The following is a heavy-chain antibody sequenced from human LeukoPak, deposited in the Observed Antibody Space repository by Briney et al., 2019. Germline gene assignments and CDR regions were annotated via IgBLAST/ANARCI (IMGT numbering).Heavy chain of an antibody. Sequence: PGGSLRLSCVASGFIFSTYAMSWVRQSPGKGLEWVSGISGSGDDSNCGDTTHYEDTVRGRFTSSRDNSTNTMPLEMNSLRVWDTGLHYCAKDHTICAGDCSSPGDASDLSGQGRTLTASS. CDR1: GFIFSTYA. V-gene: IGHV3-23*01. CDR2: ISGSGDDSNCGDTT. J-gene: IGHJ3*01. D-gene: IGHD2-21*02. CDR3: AKDHTICAGDCSSPGDASDL.